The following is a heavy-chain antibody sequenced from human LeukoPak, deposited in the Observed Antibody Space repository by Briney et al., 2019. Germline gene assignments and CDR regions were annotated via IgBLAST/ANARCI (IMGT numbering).Heavy chain of an antibody. CDR3: ARDTRRAFDI. CDR2: INPNSGGT. J-gene: IGHJ3*02. Sequence: ASVKVSCKASGYSFTGNYMHWVRQAPGQGLEWMGWINPNSGGTNYAQKFQGWVTMTRDTSISTAYMELSRLRSDDTAVDYCARDTRRAFDIWGQGTMVTVSS. CDR1: GYSFTGNY. V-gene: IGHV1-2*04.